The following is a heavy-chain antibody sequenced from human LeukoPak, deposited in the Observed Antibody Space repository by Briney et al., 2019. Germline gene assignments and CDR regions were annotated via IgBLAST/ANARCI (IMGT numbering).Heavy chain of an antibody. CDR1: GFTFSSYS. J-gene: IGHJ4*02. CDR3: ARVPAMVRGVILYYFDY. CDR2: ISSSSSYI. D-gene: IGHD3-10*01. V-gene: IGHV3-21*01. Sequence: GGSLRLSCAASGFTFSSYSMNWVRQAPGKGLEWVSSISSSSSYIYYADSVKGRFTISRDNAKNSLYLQMNSLRAEDTAVYYCARVPAMVRGVILYYFDYWGQGTLVTVSS.